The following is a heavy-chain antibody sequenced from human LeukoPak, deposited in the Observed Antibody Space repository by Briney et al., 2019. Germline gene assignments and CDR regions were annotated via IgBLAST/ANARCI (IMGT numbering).Heavy chain of an antibody. D-gene: IGHD3-3*01. CDR1: GYTFTGYY. Sequence: ASVKVSCKASGYTFTGYYMHWVRQAPGQGLEWMGWINPNSGGTNYAQKFQGRVTMTRDTSISTAYMELSRLRSDDTAVYYCARQYYDSWSGYYYYYYMDVWGKGTTVTVSS. J-gene: IGHJ6*03. CDR3: ARQYYDSWSGYYYYYYMDV. V-gene: IGHV1-2*02. CDR2: INPNSGGT.